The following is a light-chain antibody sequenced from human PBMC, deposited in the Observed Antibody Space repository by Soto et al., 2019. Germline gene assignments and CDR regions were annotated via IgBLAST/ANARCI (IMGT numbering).Light chain of an antibody. CDR1: QSVSSSY. Sequence: EVVLTQSPGTLSLSPGERATLSCRASQSVSSSYLAWYQQRPGQAPRLLIYGASNRATGIPDRFSGSGSGTDFTLTISRLEPEDFAVYFCQLYAISPKTFGQGTKVDIK. V-gene: IGKV3-20*01. J-gene: IGKJ1*01. CDR3: QLYAISPKT. CDR2: GAS.